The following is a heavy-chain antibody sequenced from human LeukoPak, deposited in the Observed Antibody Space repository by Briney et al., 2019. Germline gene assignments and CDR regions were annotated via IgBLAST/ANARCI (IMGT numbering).Heavy chain of an antibody. Sequence: GGSLRLSCAASGFTFSSYWMHWVRQAPGKGLVWVSRINSDGSSTSYADSVKGRFTVSRDNAKNTLYLQMNSLRAEDTAVYYCARATGTYYSLGYWGQGTLVTVSS. J-gene: IGHJ4*02. CDR2: INSDGSST. V-gene: IGHV3-74*01. CDR3: ARATGTYYSLGY. D-gene: IGHD1-26*01. CDR1: GFTFSSYW.